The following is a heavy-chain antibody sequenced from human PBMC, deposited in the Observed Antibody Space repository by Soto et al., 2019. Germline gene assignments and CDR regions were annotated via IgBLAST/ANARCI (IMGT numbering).Heavy chain of an antibody. D-gene: IGHD3-3*02. Sequence: GGSLRLSCVASGFTFSSYWMHWVRHGPGKGLAWVSRINGEGTSTSYADSVKGRFTIFRDNAKNTLYLQMNSLGVEDTGVYYCARRVLAGTPYYFDYWGQGSLVTVSS. CDR3: ARRVLAGTPYYFDY. V-gene: IGHV3-74*01. J-gene: IGHJ4*02. CDR2: INGEGTST. CDR1: GFTFSSYW.